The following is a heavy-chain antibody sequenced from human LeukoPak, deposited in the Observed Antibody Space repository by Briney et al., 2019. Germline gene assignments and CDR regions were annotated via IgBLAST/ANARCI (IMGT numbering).Heavy chain of an antibody. CDR2: ISASGDTT. V-gene: IGHV3-23*01. CDR3: AKDPYYYETSGFLSGGYFDY. CDR1: GFKFGGYV. J-gene: IGHJ4*02. D-gene: IGHD3-22*01. Sequence: PGGSLRLSCVASGFKFGGYVMGWVRQAPGKGLEWVSSISASGDTTYYTDSVKGRFTISRDNSRNTLYLHMNSLRADDTAVYYCAKDPYYYETSGFLSGGYFDYWGQGTLGTVSS.